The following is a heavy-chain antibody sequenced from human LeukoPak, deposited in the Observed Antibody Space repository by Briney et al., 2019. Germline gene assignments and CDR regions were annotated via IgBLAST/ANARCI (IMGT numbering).Heavy chain of an antibody. J-gene: IGHJ5*02. V-gene: IGHV4-39*01. CDR1: GGSISSSIYY. Sequence: SETLSLTCSVSGGSISSSIYYWGWIRQPPGKGLEWIGSIYYSGSTYYNPSLKSRVTISVDTSKNRFSLKLRSVTAADTAVYYCARHDCDSSRCSVNWFDPWGQGTLVTVSS. CDR3: ARHDCDSSRCSVNWFDP. D-gene: IGHD2/OR15-2a*01. CDR2: IYYSGST.